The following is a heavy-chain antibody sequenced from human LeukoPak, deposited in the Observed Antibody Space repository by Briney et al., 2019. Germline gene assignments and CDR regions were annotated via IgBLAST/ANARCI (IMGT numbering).Heavy chain of an antibody. J-gene: IGHJ5*02. CDR1: GFTFSSYD. D-gene: IGHD6-19*01. Sequence: KAGGALRLSCAASGFTFSSYDMTWVRQAPGRGLEWVSSIRPSGDNTYYGDSVKGRFTISRDNSKNTVYLQMNNMRVDDTAVYYCARVAGWHWFDPWGQGTLVTVSS. CDR2: IRPSGDNT. CDR3: ARVAGWHWFDP. V-gene: IGHV3-23*01.